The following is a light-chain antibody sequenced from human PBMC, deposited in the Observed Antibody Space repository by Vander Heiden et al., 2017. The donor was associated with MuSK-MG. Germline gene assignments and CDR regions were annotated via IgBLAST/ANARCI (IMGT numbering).Light chain of an antibody. CDR2: QDS. CDR1: KSGDKY. Sequence: SYELTQPPSVSVSPGQTASITCSGDKSGDKYACWYPQKPGQSPVLVIYQDSKRPSGIPERFSGSNSGNTATLTISGTQAMDEADYYCQAWDSSTAKVVFGGGTKLTVL. V-gene: IGLV3-1*01. J-gene: IGLJ2*01. CDR3: QAWDSSTAKVV.